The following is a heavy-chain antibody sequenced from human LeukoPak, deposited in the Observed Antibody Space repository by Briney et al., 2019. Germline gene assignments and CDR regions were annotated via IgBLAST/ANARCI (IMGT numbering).Heavy chain of an antibody. J-gene: IGHJ4*02. V-gene: IGHV4-59*01. CDR1: GGPISSYY. CDR2: IYYSGST. D-gene: IGHD4-17*01. CDR3: ARGMTTVTYFDY. Sequence: PSETLSLTCTVSGGPISSYYWSWIRQPPGKGLEWIGYIYYSGSTNYNPSLKSRVTISVDTSKNQFSLKLSSVTAADTAVYYCARGMTTVTYFDYWGQGTLVTVSS.